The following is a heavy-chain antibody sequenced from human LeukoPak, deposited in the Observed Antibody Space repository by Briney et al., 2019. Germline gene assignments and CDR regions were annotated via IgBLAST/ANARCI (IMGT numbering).Heavy chain of an antibody. J-gene: IGHJ4*02. V-gene: IGHV1-46*01. D-gene: IGHD6-19*01. Sequence: ASVKVSCKASGYTFTNHYMHWVRQAPGQGLEWMGIINPGGGSTSYPQKFQGRVTMTRDTSTSTVYMELSSLRSEDTAFYFRARDEVAGTYYFDNWGQGTLVTVSS. CDR2: INPGGGST. CDR1: GYTFTNHY. CDR3: ARDEVAGTYYFDN.